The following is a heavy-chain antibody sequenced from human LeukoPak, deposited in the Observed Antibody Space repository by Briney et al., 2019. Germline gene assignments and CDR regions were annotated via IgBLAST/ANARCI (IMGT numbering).Heavy chain of an antibody. V-gene: IGHV1-69*13. CDR3: ARGALDSGVLAVTPYYYGMDV. CDR2: IIPIFGTA. D-gene: IGHD4-17*01. CDR1: GGTFSSYA. Sequence: SVKVSCKASGGTFSSYAISWVRQAPGQGLEWMGGIIPIFGTANYAQKFQGRVTITADESTSTAYLELSSLRSEDTAVYYCARGALDSGVLAVTPYYYGMDVWGQGTTVTVSS. J-gene: IGHJ6*02.